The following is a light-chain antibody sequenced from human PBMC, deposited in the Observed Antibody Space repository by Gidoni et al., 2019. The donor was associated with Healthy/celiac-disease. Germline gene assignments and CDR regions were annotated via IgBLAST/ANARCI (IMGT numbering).Light chain of an antibody. V-gene: IGLV1-40*01. CDR1: SSNIGAGYD. CDR3: QSYDSSLSGRV. J-gene: IGLJ1*01. Sequence: QPVLTQQRSVPGPPGQMVTISCTGCSSNIGAGYDGPWYQQLPGTAPKLLIYGNSNRPSGVPDRFSGSKSGTSASLAITGLQAEDEADYYCQSYDSSLSGRVFGTGTKVTVL. CDR2: GNS.